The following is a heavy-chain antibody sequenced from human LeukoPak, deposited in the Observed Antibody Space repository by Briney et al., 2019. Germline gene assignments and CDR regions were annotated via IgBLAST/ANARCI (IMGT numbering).Heavy chain of an antibody. CDR3: ARVCSSTSCYFY. V-gene: IGHV4-38-2*02. J-gene: IGHJ4*02. CDR2: IYHSGST. Sequence: SETLSVSCTVSGYSITSGYFCSGIRQPPGKGLWWIGIIYHSGSTYYDPYLKSRVTITVDTSKNQVSLKLSSVTAADTAVYYCARVCSSTSCYFYWGQGTLVTVSS. CDR1: GYSITSGYF. D-gene: IGHD2-2*01.